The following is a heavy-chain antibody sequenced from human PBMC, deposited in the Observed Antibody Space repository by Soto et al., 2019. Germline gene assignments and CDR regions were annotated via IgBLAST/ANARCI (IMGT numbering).Heavy chain of an antibody. J-gene: IGHJ5*02. V-gene: IGHV4-59*01. Sequence: PSETLSLTCTVSGGSISSYYWSWIRQPPGKGLEWIGYIYYSGSTNYNPSLKSRVTISVDTSKNQFSLKLSSVTAADTAVYHCARAIAAAGMSWFDPWGQGTLVTVSS. CDR2: IYYSGST. CDR1: GGSISSYY. CDR3: ARAIAAAGMSWFDP. D-gene: IGHD6-13*01.